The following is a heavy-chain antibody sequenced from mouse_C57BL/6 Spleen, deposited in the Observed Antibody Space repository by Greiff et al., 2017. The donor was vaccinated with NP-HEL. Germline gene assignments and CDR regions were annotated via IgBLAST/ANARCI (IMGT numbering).Heavy chain of an antibody. J-gene: IGHJ4*01. CDR2: IYPGSGNT. Sequence: QVQLQQSGAELVRPGASVKLSCKASGYTFTDYYINWVKQRPGQGLEWIARIYPGSGNTYYNEKFKGKATLTAEKSSSTAYMQLSSLTSEDSAVYFCARSLGPGNAMDYWGQGTSVTVSS. CDR3: ARSLGPGNAMDY. V-gene: IGHV1-76*01. D-gene: IGHD4-1*01. CDR1: GYTFTDYY.